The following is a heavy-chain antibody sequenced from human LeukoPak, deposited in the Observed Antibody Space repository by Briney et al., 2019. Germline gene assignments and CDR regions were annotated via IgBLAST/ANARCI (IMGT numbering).Heavy chain of an antibody. CDR2: INPSGGST. J-gene: IGHJ4*02. CDR3: ARIRVRGSSFLEWLE. D-gene: IGHD3-3*01. V-gene: IGHV1-46*01. CDR1: GYTFTSYY. Sequence: ASVKVSYKASGYTFTSYYMHSVRQAPGHALEWMGIINPSGGSTSYAQKFQGRVTMTRDMSTSTVYMELSSLRSEDTAVYYCARIRVRGSSFLEWLEWGQGTLVTVSS.